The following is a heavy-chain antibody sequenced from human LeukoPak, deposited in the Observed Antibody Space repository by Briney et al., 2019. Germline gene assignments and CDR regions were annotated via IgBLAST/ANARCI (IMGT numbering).Heavy chain of an antibody. J-gene: IGHJ1*01. V-gene: IGHV4-39*07. Sequence: GSLRLSCAASGFTVSSNYLSWVRQPPGKGLEWIGSIYYSGSTYYNPSLKSRVTISVDTSKNQFSLKLSSVTAADTAVYYCARGEDGDYYFQHWGQGTLVTVSS. CDR2: IYYSGST. CDR3: ARGEDGDYYFQH. CDR1: GFTVSSNY. D-gene: IGHD4-17*01.